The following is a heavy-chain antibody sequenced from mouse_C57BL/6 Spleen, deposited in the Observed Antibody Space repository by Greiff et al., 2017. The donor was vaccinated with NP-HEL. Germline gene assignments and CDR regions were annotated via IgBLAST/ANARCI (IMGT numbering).Heavy chain of an antibody. V-gene: IGHV3-6*01. CDR1: GYSITSGYY. CDR3: ARSYYGLDY. J-gene: IGHJ2*01. CDR2: ISYDGSN. Sequence: EVQLQQSGPGLVKPSQSLSLTCSVTGYSITSGYYWNWIRQFPGNKLEWMGYISYDGSNNYNPSLKNRISITRDTSKNQFFLKLNSVTTEDTATYYCARSYYGLDYWGQGTTLTVSS. D-gene: IGHD2-10*01.